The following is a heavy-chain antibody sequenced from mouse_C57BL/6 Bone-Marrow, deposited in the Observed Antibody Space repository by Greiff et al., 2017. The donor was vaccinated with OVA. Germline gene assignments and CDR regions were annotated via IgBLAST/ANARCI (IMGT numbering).Heavy chain of an antibody. CDR3: ARDGYSYAMDY. V-gene: IGHV5-4*01. CDR2: ISDGGSYT. D-gene: IGHD2-3*01. CDR1: GFTFSSYA. Sequence: DVMLVESGGGLVKPGGSLKLSCAASGFTFSSYAMSWVRQTPEKRLEWVATISDGGSYTYYPDNVKGRFTISRDNAKSNLYLQMSHLKSEDTAMYYCARDGYSYAMDYWGQGTSVTVSS. J-gene: IGHJ4*01.